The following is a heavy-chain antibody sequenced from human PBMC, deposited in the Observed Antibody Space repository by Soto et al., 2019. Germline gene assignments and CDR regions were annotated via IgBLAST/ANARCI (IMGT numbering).Heavy chain of an antibody. CDR2: TYYGWNT. D-gene: IGHD6-13*01. CDR3: ARRRIAAAGTDGQNFDY. J-gene: IGHJ4*02. Sequence: SETLSLTCSVSGGSISDYYWSWIRQPPGKGLEWIGYTYYGWNTNYNPSLKSRVTISVDTSKNQFSLKLISVTAADTAVYYCARRRIAAAGTDGQNFDYWGQGTLVTVSS. V-gene: IGHV4-59*01. CDR1: GGSISDYY.